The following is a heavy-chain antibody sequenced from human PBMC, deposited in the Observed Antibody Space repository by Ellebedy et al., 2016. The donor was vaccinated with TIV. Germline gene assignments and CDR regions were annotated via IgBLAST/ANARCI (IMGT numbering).Heavy chain of an antibody. D-gene: IGHD2-2*01. CDR1: GYSFTSYW. CDR2: IDPTDSYT. V-gene: IGHV5-10-1*01. Sequence: GESLKISCEASGYSFTSYWIGWVRQMPGKGLEWMGRIDPTDSYTDYSPSFQGHVTISVDKSISTAYLQWSSLKASDTAMYYCARRGGRGVVPPDGLDVWGQGTTVTVSS. CDR3: ARRGGRGVVPPDGLDV. J-gene: IGHJ6*02.